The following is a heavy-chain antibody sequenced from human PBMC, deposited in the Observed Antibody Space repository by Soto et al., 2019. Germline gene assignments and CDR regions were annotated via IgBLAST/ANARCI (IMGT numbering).Heavy chain of an antibody. CDR3: ARDSIDSSGCYPLDY. D-gene: IGHD3-22*01. Sequence: EASCSVSCTGSGCTFSIYGGPRVREAKGKGLEWVEVIWYDGSNKYYADSVKGRLTISRDNSKNTMYMQMNSLRDEDTAVYYCARDSIDSSGCYPLDYWRQG. CDR2: IWYDGSNK. V-gene: IGHV3-33*01. J-gene: IGHJ4*02. CDR1: GCTFSIYG.